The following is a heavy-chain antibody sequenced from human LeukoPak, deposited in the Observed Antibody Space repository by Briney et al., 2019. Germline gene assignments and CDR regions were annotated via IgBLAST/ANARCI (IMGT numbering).Heavy chain of an antibody. Sequence: GGSLRLSCAASGVTVGSNYMSWVRQAPGKGLEWVSIIYRGGSTNYADSVKGRFTISRDTSKNTLYLQMNSLRAEDTAVYYCARLSANSSAYFFDYWGQGTLVTVSS. V-gene: IGHV3-66*04. CDR2: IYRGGST. CDR3: ARLSANSSAYFFDY. D-gene: IGHD3-22*01. CDR1: GVTVGSNY. J-gene: IGHJ4*02.